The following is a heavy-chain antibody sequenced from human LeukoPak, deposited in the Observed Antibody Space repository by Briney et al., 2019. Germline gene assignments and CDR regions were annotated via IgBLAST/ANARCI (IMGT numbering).Heavy chain of an antibody. D-gene: IGHD6-6*01. CDR3: AREVSGSSSSATVVLGNWFDP. CDR2: INPNSGGT. J-gene: IGHJ5*02. CDR1: GYTFTGYY. Sequence: ASVKVSCKASGYTFTGYYMHWVRQAPGQGLEWMGWINPNSGGTNYAQKFQGRVTMTRDTSTSTVYMELSSLRSEDTAVYYCAREVSGSSSSATVVLGNWFDPWGQGTLVTVSS. V-gene: IGHV1-2*02.